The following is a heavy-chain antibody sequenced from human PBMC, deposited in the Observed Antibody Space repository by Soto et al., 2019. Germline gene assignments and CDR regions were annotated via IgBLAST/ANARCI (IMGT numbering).Heavy chain of an antibody. V-gene: IGHV1-2*02. D-gene: IGHD3-10*01. CDR1: GYTFTGYY. J-gene: IGHJ4*02. CDR2: INPNSGGT. CDR3: ARVPTSRYGSGSYYFDY. Sequence: ASVKVSCKASGYTFTGYYMHWVRQAPGQGLEWMGWINPNSGGTNYAQKFQGRITMTRDTSISTAYMELSRLRSDDTAVYYYARVPTSRYGSGSYYFDYWGQGTLVTVSS.